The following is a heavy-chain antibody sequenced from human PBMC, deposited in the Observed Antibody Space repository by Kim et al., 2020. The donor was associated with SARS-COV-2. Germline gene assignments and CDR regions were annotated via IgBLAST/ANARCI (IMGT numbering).Heavy chain of an antibody. V-gene: IGHV1-2*06. Sequence: ASVKVSCKASGYTFTGYYMHWVRQAPGQGLEWMGRINPNSGGTNYAQKFQGRVTMTRDTSISTAYMELSRLRSDDTAVYYCARDPYDFWSGRAFDYWGQGTLVTVSS. CDR1: GYTFTGYY. D-gene: IGHD3-3*01. CDR2: INPNSGGT. J-gene: IGHJ4*02. CDR3: ARDPYDFWSGRAFDY.